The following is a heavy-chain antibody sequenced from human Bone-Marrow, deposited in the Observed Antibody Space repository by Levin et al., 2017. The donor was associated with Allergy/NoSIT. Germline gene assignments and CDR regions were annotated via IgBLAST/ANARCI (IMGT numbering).Heavy chain of an antibody. Sequence: QSGESLKISYAASGFDFGSYSMDWVRQAPGKGPEWLSFISGSGTTINYPDSVKGRFTVSRDNGKKSLYLQLNSLRIEDTALYYCVRDGFWDYWGRGTLVTVSS. CDR2: ISGSGTTI. CDR3: VRDGFWDY. CDR1: GFDFGSYS. V-gene: IGHV3-48*01. D-gene: IGHD3-3*01. J-gene: IGHJ4*02.